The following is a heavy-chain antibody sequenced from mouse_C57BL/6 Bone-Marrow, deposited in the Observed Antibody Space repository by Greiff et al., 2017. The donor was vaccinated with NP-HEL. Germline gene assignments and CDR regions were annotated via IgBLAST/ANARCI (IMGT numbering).Heavy chain of an antibody. D-gene: IGHD1-1*01. CDR3: TTAGVAPCGWYFDV. CDR1: GFNIKDDY. V-gene: IGHV14-4*01. Sequence: EVQLQQSGAELVRPGASVKLSCTASGFNIKDDYMHWVKQRPEQGLEWIGWIDPENGDTEYASKFQGKATITADTSSNTAYLQLSSLTSEDTAVYYWTTAGVAPCGWYFDVWGTGTTVTVSS. CDR2: IDPENGDT. J-gene: IGHJ1*03.